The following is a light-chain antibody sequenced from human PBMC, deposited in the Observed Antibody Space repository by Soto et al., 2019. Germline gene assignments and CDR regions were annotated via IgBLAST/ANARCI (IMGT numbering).Light chain of an antibody. CDR3: HHYKNFPPYT. Sequence: DIVMTQSPATLSVSPGETATLSCRASQTIGSDLAWYQQKPGQTPRLLIFGASNRATGIPARFSGSGSGTDFTLTISSLQSEDFADYYCHHYKNFPPYTFGQGTQLEIK. CDR2: GAS. V-gene: IGKV3D-15*01. J-gene: IGKJ2*01. CDR1: QTIGSD.